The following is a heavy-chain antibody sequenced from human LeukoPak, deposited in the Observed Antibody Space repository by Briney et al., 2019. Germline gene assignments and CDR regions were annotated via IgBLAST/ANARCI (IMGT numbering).Heavy chain of an antibody. CDR1: GFTFNTYG. Sequence: GGSLRLSCAASGFTFNTYGMTWVRQAPGKGLEWVSSLSGGGGYTYYADSVKGRFTISRDNSKNTLYLQLNSLRAEDTAVYYCAKDFNSGTARPLSAGYWGQGTLVTVSS. J-gene: IGHJ4*02. V-gene: IGHV3-23*01. CDR2: LSGGGGYT. CDR3: AKDFNSGTARPLSAGY. D-gene: IGHD6-6*01.